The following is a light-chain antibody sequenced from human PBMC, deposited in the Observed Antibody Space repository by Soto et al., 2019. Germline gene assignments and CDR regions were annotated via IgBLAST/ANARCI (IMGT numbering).Light chain of an antibody. CDR1: QSVNTY. CDR3: QQGYSNPWT. CDR2: AAS. J-gene: IGKJ1*01. V-gene: IGKV1-39*01. Sequence: DIQMTQSPSSLSASVGDRVTITCRASQSVNTYLHWYQQKAGQAPKLLIYAASNLQSGVPSRFSGRGSGTDFTLTVESLQPEDFATYYCQQGYSNPWTFSQGTKVEVK.